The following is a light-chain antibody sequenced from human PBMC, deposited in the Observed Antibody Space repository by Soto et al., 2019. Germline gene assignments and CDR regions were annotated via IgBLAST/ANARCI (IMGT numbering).Light chain of an antibody. Sequence: QTVVTQEPSFSVSPGGTVTLTCGLSSDSVSAGHFPSWYQQPPGQPPRTLIYNTNTRSSGVPDRFSGSILGNRAALTITGAQADEESDYYGVLYMRSGISVFGGGTQLTVL. CDR2: NTN. CDR3: VLYMRSGISV. V-gene: IGLV8-61*01. J-gene: IGLJ2*01. CDR1: SDSVSAGHF.